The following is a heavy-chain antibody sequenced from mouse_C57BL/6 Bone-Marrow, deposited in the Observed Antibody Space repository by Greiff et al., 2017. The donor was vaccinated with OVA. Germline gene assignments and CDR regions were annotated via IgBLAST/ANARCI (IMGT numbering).Heavy chain of an antibody. CDR2: INPYNGGT. V-gene: IGHV1-19*01. CDR1: GYTFTDYY. CDR3: ARWGDYDYDRVFAY. D-gene: IGHD2-4*01. Sequence: EVQLQQSGPVLVKPGASVKMSCKASGYTFTDYYMNWVKQSHGKSLEWIGVINPYNGGTSYNQKFKGKATLTVDKSSSTAYMELNSLTSEDSAVYYFARWGDYDYDRVFAYWGQGTLVTVSA. J-gene: IGHJ3*01.